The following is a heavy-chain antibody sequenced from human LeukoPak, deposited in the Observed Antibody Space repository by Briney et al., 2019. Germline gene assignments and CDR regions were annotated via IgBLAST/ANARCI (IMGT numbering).Heavy chain of an antibody. J-gene: IGHJ4*02. Sequence: ASVKVSCKASGYTFTGYYMHWVRQAPGQGLEWMGWINPNSGGTNYAQKFQGRVTMTRDTSISTAYMELSRLRSDDTAVYYCARVRGSGWYKYFDYWGQGTLVTVSS. CDR3: ARVRGSGWYKYFDY. CDR1: GYTFTGYY. D-gene: IGHD6-19*01. V-gene: IGHV1-2*02. CDR2: INPNSGGT.